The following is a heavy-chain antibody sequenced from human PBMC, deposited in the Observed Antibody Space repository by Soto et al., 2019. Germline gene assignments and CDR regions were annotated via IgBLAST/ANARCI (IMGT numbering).Heavy chain of an antibody. CDR1: GFTFSRYG. J-gene: IGHJ4*02. D-gene: IGHD4-4*01. V-gene: IGHV3-30*18. CDR3: AKDRHDYSNYFDH. Sequence: QAQLVESGGGVVQPGRSLRLSCAASGFTFSRYGMHWVRQAPGKGLEWVTVISYDGSNKYYVDSVKGRFTISRDNSKNTLYLQMNSLRAEDTAVYYCAKDRHDYSNYFDHWGQGTLVTVSS. CDR2: ISYDGSNK.